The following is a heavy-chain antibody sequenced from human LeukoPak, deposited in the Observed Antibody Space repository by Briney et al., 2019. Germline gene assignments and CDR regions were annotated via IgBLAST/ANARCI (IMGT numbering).Heavy chain of an antibody. V-gene: IGHV3-74*01. CDR3: AELGITMIGGV. J-gene: IGHJ6*04. CDR1: GFTFSSYW. D-gene: IGHD3-10*02. Sequence: PGGSLRLSCAASGFTFSSYWMHWVRQAPGKGLVWVSRIKTDGSSTSYADSVKGRFTISRDNAKNTMYLQMNSLRVEDTAVYYCAELGITMIGGVWGKGTTVTISS. CDR2: IKTDGSST.